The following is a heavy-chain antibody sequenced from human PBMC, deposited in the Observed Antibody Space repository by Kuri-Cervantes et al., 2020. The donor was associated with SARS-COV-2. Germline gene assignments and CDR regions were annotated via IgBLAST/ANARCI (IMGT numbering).Heavy chain of an antibody. Sequence: ASVKVSCKASGYTFTSYYMHWVRQAPGQGLEWMGIINPSGGSTSYAQKFQGRVTMTRDTSTSTVYMELSSLRSEDTAVYYCARDAAVVITTNWFDPWGQGTLVTAPQ. D-gene: IGHD3-22*01. CDR3: ARDAAVVITTNWFDP. J-gene: IGHJ5*02. V-gene: IGHV1-46*01. CDR1: GYTFTSYY. CDR2: INPSGGST.